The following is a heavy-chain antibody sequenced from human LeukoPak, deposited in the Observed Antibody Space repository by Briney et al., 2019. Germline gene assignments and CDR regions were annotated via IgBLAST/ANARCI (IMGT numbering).Heavy chain of an antibody. D-gene: IGHD2-2*01. Sequence: PGGSLRLSCAASGFTFSSYAMHWVRQAPGKGLEWVSAISGSGGSTYYADSVKGRFTISRDNSKNTLYLQMNSLRAEDTAVYYCAKEKGYCSSTSCYYFDYWGQGTLVTVSS. V-gene: IGHV3-23*01. CDR3: AKEKGYCSSTSCYYFDY. CDR1: GFTFSSYA. J-gene: IGHJ4*02. CDR2: ISGSGGST.